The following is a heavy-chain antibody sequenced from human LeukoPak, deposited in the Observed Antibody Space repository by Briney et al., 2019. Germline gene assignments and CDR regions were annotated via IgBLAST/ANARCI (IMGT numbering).Heavy chain of an antibody. CDR2: IYYSGST. CDR1: GDSVSSGGYD. CDR3: ARASRLIYYDSSGPLPDY. V-gene: IGHV4-31*03. D-gene: IGHD3-22*01. Sequence: PSETLSLTCTVSGDSVSSGGYDWSWIRQHPGKGLEWIGFIYYSGSTYYNPSLENRVTISLDTSKNQFSLKLRSVTAADTAVYYCARASRLIYYDSSGPLPDYWGQGTLVTVSS. J-gene: IGHJ4*02.